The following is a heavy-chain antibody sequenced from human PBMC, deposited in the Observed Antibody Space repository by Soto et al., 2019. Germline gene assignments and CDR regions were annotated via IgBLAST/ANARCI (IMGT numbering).Heavy chain of an antibody. CDR3: ARDDFWSGYYRYFDY. CDR1: GFCFSDSY. V-gene: IGHV3-11*01. D-gene: IGHD3-3*01. Sequence: GGSLRLSCSASGFCFSDSYMSWIRQAPCKGLEWISYISTSSSSIYYADSVKGRFTISRDNAKNSLYLQMNSLRAEDTAVYYCARDDFWSGYYRYFDYWGQGALVTVSS. J-gene: IGHJ4*02. CDR2: ISTSSSSI.